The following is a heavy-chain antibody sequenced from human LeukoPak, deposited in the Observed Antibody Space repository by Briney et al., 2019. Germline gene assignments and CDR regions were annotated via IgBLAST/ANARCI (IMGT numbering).Heavy chain of an antibody. CDR3: ARVGPATLKPYYFDY. D-gene: IGHD3/OR15-3a*01. J-gene: IGHJ4*02. Sequence: PSETLSLTCTVSGGSISSYYWSWIRQPAGKGLEWIGRIYTSGSTNYNPSLKSRVTMSVDTPKNQFSLKLSSVTAADTAVYYCARVGPATLKPYYFDYWGQGTLDTVSS. V-gene: IGHV4-4*07. CDR2: IYTSGST. CDR1: GGSISSYY.